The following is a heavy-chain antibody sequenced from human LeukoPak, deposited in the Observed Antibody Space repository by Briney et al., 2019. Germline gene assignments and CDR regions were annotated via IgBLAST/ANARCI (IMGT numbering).Heavy chain of an antibody. CDR3: ARDTGRYCLDY. V-gene: IGHV3-48*01. Sequence: GGSLRLSCAASGFTFSYYSMNWVRQAPGKGLEWVSYISGSSSTIYYADSVRGRFTISRDNAKNSLYLQMNSLRAEDTAVYYCARDTGRYCLDYWGQGTLVTVSS. CDR2: ISGSSSTI. CDR1: GFTFSYYS. J-gene: IGHJ4*02. D-gene: IGHD1-26*01.